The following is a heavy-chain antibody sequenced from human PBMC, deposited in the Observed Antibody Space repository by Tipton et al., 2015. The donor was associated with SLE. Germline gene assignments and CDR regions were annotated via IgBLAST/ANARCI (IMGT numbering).Heavy chain of an antibody. Sequence: GLVKPSETLYLTCTASGGYISTYYLSWIRQHPKQGLEWIGWIYHTGSTDYNPSLKSRVTISVDTSKNQFSLRLSSVTAADTAVYYCARDYFGSGFDAFDVWSPETMVTVSS. CDR2: IYHTGST. CDR3: ARDYFGSGFDAFDV. V-gene: IGHV4-59*01. CDR1: GGYISTYY. D-gene: IGHD3-10*01. J-gene: IGHJ3*01.